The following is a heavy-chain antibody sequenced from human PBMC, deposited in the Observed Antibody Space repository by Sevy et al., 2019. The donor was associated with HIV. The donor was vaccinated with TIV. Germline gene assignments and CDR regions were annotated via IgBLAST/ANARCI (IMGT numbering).Heavy chain of an antibody. CDR1: GYSISSGYY. V-gene: IGHV4-38-2*01. D-gene: IGHD1-1*01. J-gene: IGHJ5*02. CDR2: IYHSGTT. Sequence: SETLSLTCVVSGYSISSGYYWGWIRQPPGRGLELIGTIYHSGTTYYKPSLKSRVTISVDTSKNHFSLKRTSVTAADTAVYFCARGLTGTTGTGTRFDAWGQGTLVTVSP. CDR3: ARGLTGTTGTGTRFDA.